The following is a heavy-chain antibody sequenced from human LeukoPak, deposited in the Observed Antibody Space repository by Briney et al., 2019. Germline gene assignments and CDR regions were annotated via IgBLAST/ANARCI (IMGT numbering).Heavy chain of an antibody. CDR1: GFTVRSNY. D-gene: IGHD6-19*01. J-gene: IGHJ4*02. V-gene: IGHV3-66*01. CDR3: ARGLVLDY. Sequence: GGSLRLSCAASGFTVRSNYMSWVRQAPGKGLEWVSVIYSGGSTYYADSVKGRFTVSRDNSKNTLYLQMNSLRGEDTAVYYCARGLVLDYWGQGTLVTVSS. CDR2: IYSGGST.